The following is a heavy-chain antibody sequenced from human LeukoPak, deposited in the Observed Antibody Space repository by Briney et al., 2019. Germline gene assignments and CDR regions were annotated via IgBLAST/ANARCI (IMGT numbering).Heavy chain of an antibody. CDR2: ISRSSSYK. CDR1: GFTFSDYS. V-gene: IGHV3-11*06. D-gene: IGHD3-10*01. J-gene: IGHJ4*02. Sequence: GGSLRLFCAACGFTFSDYSMRWTRQAPGKGLVGVSYISRSSSYKNYADSVEGRFTISRDNAKNSLYLQRNSLRAEDTAVYYCARGDLWFGELLDYWGQGTLVTVSS. CDR3: ARGDLWFGELLDY.